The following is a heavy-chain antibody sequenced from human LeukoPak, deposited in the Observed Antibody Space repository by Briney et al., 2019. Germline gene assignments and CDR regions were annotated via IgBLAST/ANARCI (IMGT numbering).Heavy chain of an antibody. J-gene: IGHJ4*02. CDR3: ASFSSGWPFDY. CDR2: IYYSGST. CDR1: GGSISSYY. V-gene: IGHV4-59*01. D-gene: IGHD6-19*01. Sequence: SETLSLTCTVSGGSISSYYWSWVRQLPGKGLEWIGYIYYSGSTNYNPSLKSRVTISVDTSKNQFSLKLSSVTAADTAVYYCASFSSGWPFDYWGQGTLVTVSS.